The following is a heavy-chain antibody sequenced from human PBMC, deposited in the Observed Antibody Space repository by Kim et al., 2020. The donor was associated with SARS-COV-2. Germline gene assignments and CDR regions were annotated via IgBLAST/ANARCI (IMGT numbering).Heavy chain of an antibody. CDR3: ARDSTGDYVWGSYRYTHGDLVY. Sequence: ASVKVSCKASGYTFTSYYMHWVRQAPGQGLEWMGIINHSGGSTSYAKKFQGRVTMTMETYTSTVYMELSSLRSEDTAVYYCARDSTGDYVWGSYRYTHGDLVYWGQGTLVTVSS. V-gene: IGHV1-46*01. CDR2: INHSGGST. CDR1: GYTFTSYY. D-gene: IGHD3-16*02. J-gene: IGHJ4*02.